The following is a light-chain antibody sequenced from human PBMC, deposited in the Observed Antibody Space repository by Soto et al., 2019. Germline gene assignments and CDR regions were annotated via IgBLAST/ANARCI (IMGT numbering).Light chain of an antibody. V-gene: IGKV3-15*01. CDR3: HQYYNCPGT. CDR2: DVS. J-gene: IGKJ5*01. CDR1: ETVSTC. Sequence: ETVLTHSPATLSVSPCERVALSCSAGETVSTCLAWHHQRPGEAPTLLIYDVSTGVNGVPARFSGSRSGTEFTLTIISLQAEDSAVYYCHQYYNCPGTFGQGTRLEIK.